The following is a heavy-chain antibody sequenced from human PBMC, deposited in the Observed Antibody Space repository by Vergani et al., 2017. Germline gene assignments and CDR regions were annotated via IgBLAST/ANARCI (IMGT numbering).Heavy chain of an antibody. J-gene: IGHJ4*02. D-gene: IGHD6-13*01. CDR2: ISYDGSNK. CDR1: GFTFSNYG. V-gene: IGHV3-30*19. CDR3: ARAPYSSSWYHYFDY. Sequence: QVQLVESGGGVVQPGRSLRLSCAASGFTFSNYGMHWVRQAPGKGLEWVAVISYDGSNKYYADSVKGRFTISRDNSKNTLYLQMNSLRAEDTAVYYCARAPYSSSWYHYFDYWGQGTLVTVSS.